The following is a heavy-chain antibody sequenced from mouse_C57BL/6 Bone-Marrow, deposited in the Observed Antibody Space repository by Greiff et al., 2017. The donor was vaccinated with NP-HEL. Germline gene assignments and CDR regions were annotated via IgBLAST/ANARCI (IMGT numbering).Heavy chain of an antibody. CDR1: GYTFTDYY. CDR2: IYPGSGNT. V-gene: IGHV1-76*01. D-gene: IGHD1-1*01. CDR3: ARRGTTVLYWYFDV. Sequence: QVQLKESGAELVRPGASVKLSCKASGYTFTDYYINWVKQRPGQGLEWIARIYPGSGNTYYNEKFKGKATLTAEKSSSTAYMQLSSLTSEDSAVYFCARRGTTVLYWYFDVWGTGTTVTVSS. J-gene: IGHJ1*03.